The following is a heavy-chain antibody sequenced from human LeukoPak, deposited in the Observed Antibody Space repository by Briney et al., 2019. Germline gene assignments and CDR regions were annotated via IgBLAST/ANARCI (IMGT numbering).Heavy chain of an antibody. V-gene: IGHV4-61*02. D-gene: IGHD4-17*01. CDR3: AREPNYGDYYNWFDP. CDR2: INTSGST. Sequence: SETLSLTCTVSGGSISSGPYYWTWIRQPAGKRLEWIGRINTSGSTNYNPSLKSRVSISGETSKNQFSLKLSSVTAADTAVYYCAREPNYGDYYNWFDPWGQGTLVTVSS. CDR1: GGSISSGPYY. J-gene: IGHJ5*02.